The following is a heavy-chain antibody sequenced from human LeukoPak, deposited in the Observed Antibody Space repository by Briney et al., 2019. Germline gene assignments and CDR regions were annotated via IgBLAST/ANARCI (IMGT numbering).Heavy chain of an antibody. CDR2: ISAYNGNT. CDR3: AGDIAALFYYYMDV. V-gene: IGHV1-18*01. D-gene: IGHD6-6*01. CDR1: GYTFTSYG. Sequence: EASVKVSCKASGYTFTSYGISWVRQAPGQGLEWMGWISAYNGNTNYAQKLQGRVTMTTDTSTSTAYMELRSLRSDDTAVYYCAGDIAALFYYYMDVWGKGTTVTVSS. J-gene: IGHJ6*03.